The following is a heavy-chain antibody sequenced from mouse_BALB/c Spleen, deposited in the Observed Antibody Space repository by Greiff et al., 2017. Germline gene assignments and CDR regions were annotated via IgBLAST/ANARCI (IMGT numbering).Heavy chain of an antibody. V-gene: IGHV7-1*02. D-gene: IGHD3-2*01. CDR3: ARAPRQLGLRDYYAMDY. J-gene: IGHJ4*01. CDR1: GFTFSDFY. CDR2: SRNKANDYTT. Sequence: EVQGVESGGGLVQPGGSLRLSCATSGFTFSDFYMEWVRQPPGKRLEWIAASRNKANDYTTEYSASVKGRFIVSRDTSQSILYLQMNALRAEDTAIYYCARAPRQLGLRDYYAMDYWGQGTSVTVSS.